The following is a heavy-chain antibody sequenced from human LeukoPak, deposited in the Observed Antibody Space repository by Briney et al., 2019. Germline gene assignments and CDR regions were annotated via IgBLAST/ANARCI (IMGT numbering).Heavy chain of an antibody. Sequence: GEALQIFCKGSGYVFTSYWIGWVRQMPGKGLEGMGIIYPGDSDTRYSPSFQGQVTISVDKSINTAYLQWSSLKASDTAMYYCARRYYYDTRDAFDFWGQGTMVTVSS. V-gene: IGHV5-51*01. CDR3: ARRYYYDTRDAFDF. D-gene: IGHD3-22*01. CDR2: IYPGDSDT. J-gene: IGHJ3*01. CDR1: GYVFTSYW.